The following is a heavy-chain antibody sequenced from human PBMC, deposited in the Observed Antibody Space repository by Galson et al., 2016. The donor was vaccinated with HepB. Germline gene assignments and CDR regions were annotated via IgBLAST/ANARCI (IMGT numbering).Heavy chain of an antibody. CDR2: IIPIYGPA. CDR1: GGTFSHSV. CDR3: ARADSWLVTDDYYHTMDV. Sequence: SVKVSCKASGGTFSHSVFSWVRQAPGQGLEWMGGIIPIYGPANYAQKFQGRVTITAGDSTRTAYMELSSLRSDDTAVYYCARADSWLVTDDYYHTMDVWGQGTTIIVSS. V-gene: IGHV1-69*13. D-gene: IGHD6-19*01. J-gene: IGHJ6*02.